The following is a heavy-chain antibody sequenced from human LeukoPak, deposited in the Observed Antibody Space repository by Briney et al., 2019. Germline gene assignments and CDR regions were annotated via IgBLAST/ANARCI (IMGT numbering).Heavy chain of an antibody. CDR2: IKSKTDGGTT. CDR3: TTDGFRHGGS. J-gene: IGHJ5*02. D-gene: IGHD2-2*03. CDR1: GFTVSNDY. Sequence: GGSLRLSCEVSGFTVSNDYMSWVRQAPGKGLEWVGRIKSKTDGGTTDYAAPVKGRFTISRDDSKNTLYLQMNSLKTDDTAVYYCTTDGFRHGGSWGQGTLVTVSS. V-gene: IGHV3-15*01.